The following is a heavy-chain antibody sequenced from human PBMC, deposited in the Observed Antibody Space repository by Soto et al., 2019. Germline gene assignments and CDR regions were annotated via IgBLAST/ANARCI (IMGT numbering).Heavy chain of an antibody. J-gene: IGHJ6*02. V-gene: IGHV3-23*01. Sequence: GGSLRLSCAASGFIFNSFAMSWVRQAPGKGLEWVSGISASGGGIYYADSVKGRFTVSRDNSKSTMYLQMNSLRAEDTAVYYCARRRGTGISGGTYYGLDVWGQGTTVTV. CDR3: ARRRGTGISGGTYYGLDV. CDR2: ISASGGGI. D-gene: IGHD1-20*01. CDR1: GFIFNSFA.